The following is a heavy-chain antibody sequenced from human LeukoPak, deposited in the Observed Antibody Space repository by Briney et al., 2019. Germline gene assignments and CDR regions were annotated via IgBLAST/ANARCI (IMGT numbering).Heavy chain of an antibody. CDR2: IYYSGST. D-gene: IGHD6-19*01. Sequence: SETLSLTCTVSGGSISSYYWSRIRQPPGKGLEWIGYIYYSGSTNYNPSLKSRVTISVDTSKNQFSLKLSSVTAADTAVYYCARRLFSSGWNWFDPWGQGTLVTVSS. V-gene: IGHV4-59*08. CDR3: ARRLFSSGWNWFDP. CDR1: GGSISSYY. J-gene: IGHJ5*02.